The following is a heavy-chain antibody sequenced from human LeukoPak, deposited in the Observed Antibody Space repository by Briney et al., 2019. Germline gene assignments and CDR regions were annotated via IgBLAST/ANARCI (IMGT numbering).Heavy chain of an antibody. Sequence: GGSLRLSCAASGFTFSDYSMNWVRQAPGRGLEWVSYISRSSSTIYYADSVKGRFTISRENAKNSLYLQMNSLRAEDTAVYYCARDRVQGMDVWGKGTTVTVSS. V-gene: IGHV3-48*01. D-gene: IGHD3-10*01. CDR1: GFTFSDYS. J-gene: IGHJ6*03. CDR3: ARDRVQGMDV. CDR2: ISRSSSTI.